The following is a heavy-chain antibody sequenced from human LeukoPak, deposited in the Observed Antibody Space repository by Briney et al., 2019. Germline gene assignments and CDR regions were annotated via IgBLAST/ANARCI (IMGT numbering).Heavy chain of an antibody. D-gene: IGHD4-17*01. CDR2: IYWNDDK. CDR1: GFSLSTSGVG. V-gene: IGHV2-5*01. CDR3: AHRLTTVTTSRWGAYDY. J-gene: IGHJ4*02. Sequence: SGPTLVNPTQTLTLTCTFSGFSLSTSGVGVGWIRQPPGKALEWLAVIYWNDDKRYSPSPKSRLTITKDTSKNQVVLTMTNMDPVDTATYYCAHRLTTVTTSRWGAYDYWGQGTLVTVSS.